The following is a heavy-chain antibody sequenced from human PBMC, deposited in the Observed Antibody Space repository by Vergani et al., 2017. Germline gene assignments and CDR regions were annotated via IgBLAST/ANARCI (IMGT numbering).Heavy chain of an antibody. V-gene: IGHV4-34*01. CDR1: GGSFTSYH. CDR3: ARVNTETNGHLYYYYYMDV. D-gene: IGHD4-11*01. Sequence: QVQLQQWGGGLLKPSETLSLTCVVNGGSFTSYHWTWLRQSPGEGLERVTDIDHTGRPDYNPSLKSRLTMSVDKSRNQFSLTLNYVTATDTAIYFCARVNTETNGHLYYYYYMDVWGQGTAVTVS. CDR2: IDHTGRP. J-gene: IGHJ6*03.